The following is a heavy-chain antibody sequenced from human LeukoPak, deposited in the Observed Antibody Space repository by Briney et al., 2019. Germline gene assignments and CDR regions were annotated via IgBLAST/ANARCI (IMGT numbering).Heavy chain of an antibody. CDR3: AKDRYGSGSYYLVDY. D-gene: IGHD3-10*01. CDR2: ISYDGSNK. Sequence: GGSLRLPCAASGFTFSSYGMHWVRQAPGKGLEWVAVISYDGSNKYYADSVKGRFTISRDNSKNTLYLQMNSLRAEDTAVYYCAKDRYGSGSYYLVDYWGQGTLVTVSS. CDR1: GFTFSSYG. V-gene: IGHV3-30*18. J-gene: IGHJ4*02.